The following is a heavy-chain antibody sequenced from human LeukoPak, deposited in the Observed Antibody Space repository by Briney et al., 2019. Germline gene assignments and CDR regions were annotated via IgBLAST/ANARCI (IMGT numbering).Heavy chain of an antibody. CDR1: GGSFSGYY. D-gene: IGHD2/OR15-2a*01. V-gene: IGHV4-34*01. Sequence: SETLSLTCAVYGGSFSGYYWSWIRQPPGKGLEWIGEINHSGSTNYNPSLKSRVTISVDTSKNQFSLKLSSVTAADTAVYYCARADGDYFDYFDYWGQGTLVTVSS. CDR2: INHSGST. CDR3: ARADGDYFDYFDY. J-gene: IGHJ4*02.